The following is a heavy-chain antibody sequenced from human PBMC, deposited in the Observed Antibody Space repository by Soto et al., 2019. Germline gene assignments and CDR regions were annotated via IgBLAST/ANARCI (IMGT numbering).Heavy chain of an antibody. CDR3: AKDRYDYGDLYYFDY. J-gene: IGHJ4*02. CDR1: GFIFSSYG. D-gene: IGHD4-17*01. V-gene: IGHV3-30*18. CDR2: ISYDGSNK. Sequence: LRLSCAASGFIFSSYGMHWVRQAPGKGLEWVAIISYDGSNKYYADSVKGRFTISRDNSKSTLYLQMNSLRAEDTAVYYCAKDRYDYGDLYYFDYWGQGTLVTVSS.